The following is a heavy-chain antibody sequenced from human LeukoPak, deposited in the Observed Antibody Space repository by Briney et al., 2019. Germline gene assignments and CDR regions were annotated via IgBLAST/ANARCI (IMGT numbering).Heavy chain of an antibody. CDR2: IIPIFGTA. CDR3: ASSRSSSSGADY. Sequence: GSSVKVSCKASGGTFSSYAISWVRQAPGQGLEWMGGIIPIFGTANYAQKFQGRVTITADESTSTAYMELSSLRSEDTAVYCCASSRSSSSGADYWGQGTLVTVSS. J-gene: IGHJ4*02. CDR1: GGTFSSYA. D-gene: IGHD6-6*01. V-gene: IGHV1-69*01.